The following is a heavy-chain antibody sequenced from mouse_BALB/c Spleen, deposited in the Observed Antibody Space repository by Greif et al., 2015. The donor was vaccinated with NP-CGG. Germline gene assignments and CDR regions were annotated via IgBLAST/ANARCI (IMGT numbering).Heavy chain of an antibody. D-gene: IGHD2-1*01. CDR1: GFSLTSYG. V-gene: IGHV2-9*02. CDR2: IWAGGST. J-gene: IGHJ4*01. CDR3: ARENYGNYGAMDY. Sequence: VQLQQSGPGLVAPSQSLSITCTVSGFSLTSYGVHWVRQPPGKGLEWLGVIWAGGSTNYNSALMSRLSISKDNSKSQVFLKMNSLQTDDTAMYYCARENYGNYGAMDYWGQGTSVTVSS.